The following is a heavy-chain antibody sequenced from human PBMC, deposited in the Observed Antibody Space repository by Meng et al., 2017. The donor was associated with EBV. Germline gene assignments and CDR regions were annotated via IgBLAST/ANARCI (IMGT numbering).Heavy chain of an antibody. D-gene: IGHD2-8*01. CDR3: ARDRTSNRFDY. CDR1: GFTLRSYS. V-gene: IGHV3-21*01. J-gene: IGHJ4*02. CDR2: ISSNSIDI. Sequence: EVRLEEFGGGLVKPGESLRLSCAASGFTLRSYSMNWVRLAPGKGLEWVSSISSNSIDIYYADLVKGRFTISRDNAKNSLFLQMNSLRAEDTAVYYCARDRTSNRFDYWGQGTLVTVSS.